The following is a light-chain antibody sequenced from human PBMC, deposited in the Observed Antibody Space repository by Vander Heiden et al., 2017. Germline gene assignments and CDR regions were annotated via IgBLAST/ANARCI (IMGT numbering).Light chain of an antibody. CDR1: QTISSF. CDR2: AAS. V-gene: IGKV1-39*01. Sequence: DIQMTQSPSSLSASVGDRVTITCRANQTISSFLNWYQHRPGKAPKLLISAASTLQSGVPSRFRGSGSGADFTLTINSLQSEDFAAYYCQQTDTTSWTFGQGTKV. CDR3: QQTDTTSWT. J-gene: IGKJ1*01.